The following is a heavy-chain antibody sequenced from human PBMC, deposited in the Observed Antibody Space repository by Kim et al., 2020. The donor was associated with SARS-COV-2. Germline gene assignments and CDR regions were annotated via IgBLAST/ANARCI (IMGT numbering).Heavy chain of an antibody. CDR1: GYTFTKFH. V-gene: IGHV1-2*02. D-gene: IGHD2-8*01. J-gene: IGHJ6*02. CDR2: INPNNGAT. CDR3: AIIHGAYYAMDI. Sequence: ASVKVSCKASGYTFTKFHLHWVRQAPGQGLEWMGWINPNNGATNYAQKFQGRVRMTRDTSISTAYLEMSGLRLDDTAVYYCAIIHGAYYAMDIWGHGTTVTVSS.